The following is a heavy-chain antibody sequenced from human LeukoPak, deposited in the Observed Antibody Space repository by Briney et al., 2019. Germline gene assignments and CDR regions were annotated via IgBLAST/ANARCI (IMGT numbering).Heavy chain of an antibody. CDR3: ARDPEDDYSGVWFDP. J-gene: IGHJ5*02. D-gene: IGHD4-11*01. CDR2: IIPIFGTA. Sequence: GASVKVSCXASGGTFSSYAISWVRQAPGQGLEWMGGIIPIFGTANYAQKFQGRVTITTDESTSTAYMELSSLRSEDTAVYYCARDPEDDYSGVWFDPWGQGTLVTVSS. CDR1: GGTFSSYA. V-gene: IGHV1-69*05.